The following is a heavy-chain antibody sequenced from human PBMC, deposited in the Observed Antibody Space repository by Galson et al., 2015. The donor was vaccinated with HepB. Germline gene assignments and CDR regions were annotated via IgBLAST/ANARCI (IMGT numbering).Heavy chain of an antibody. V-gene: IGHV3-48*01. Sequence: SLRLSCAASGFTFSSYSMNWVRQAPGKGLEWVSYISSSSSTIYYADSVKGRFTISRDNAKNSLYLQMNSLRAEDTAVYYCARGGNYGGNFDAFDIWGQGTMVTVSS. CDR3: ARGGNYGGNFDAFDI. CDR1: GFTFSSYS. J-gene: IGHJ3*02. CDR2: ISSSSSTI. D-gene: IGHD4-23*01.